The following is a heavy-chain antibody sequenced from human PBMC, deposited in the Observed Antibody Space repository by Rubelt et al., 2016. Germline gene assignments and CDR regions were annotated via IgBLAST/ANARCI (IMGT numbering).Heavy chain of an antibody. J-gene: IGHJ4*02. CDR3: ARKKTAMVEGY. Sequence: QVQLQESGPGLVKPSETLSLTCTVSGGSISSYYWSWIRQPPGKGLEWIGYIYYSGSTYYNPSLKSQVTISVDTSKNQFSLKLSSVTAAATAVYYCARKKTAMVEGYWGQGTLVTVSS. V-gene: IGHV4-59*12. CDR1: GGSISSYY. CDR2: IYYSGST. D-gene: IGHD5-18*01.